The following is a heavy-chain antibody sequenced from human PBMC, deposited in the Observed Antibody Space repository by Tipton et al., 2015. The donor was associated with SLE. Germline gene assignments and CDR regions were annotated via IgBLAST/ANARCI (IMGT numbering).Heavy chain of an antibody. J-gene: IGHJ3*02. Sequence: TLSLTCTVSGCSISSYYWSWIRQPPGKGLEYIGYIYYSGTTNYDPSLKSRVTISVDTSKNQFSLKLTSVTAADTAVYYCARNPFVEMATIDAFDIWGQGTMVTVSS. CDR2: IYYSGTT. D-gene: IGHD5-24*01. CDR3: ARNPFVEMATIDAFDI. CDR1: GCSISSYY. V-gene: IGHV4-59*01.